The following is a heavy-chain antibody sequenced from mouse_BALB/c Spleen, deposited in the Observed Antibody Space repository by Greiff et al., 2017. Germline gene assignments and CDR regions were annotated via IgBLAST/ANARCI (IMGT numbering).Heavy chain of an antibody. V-gene: IGHV1-54*01. Sequence: QVQLKESGAELVRPGTSVKVSCKASGYAFTNYLIEWVKQRPGQGLEWIGVINPGSGGTNYNEKFKGKATLTADKSSSTAYMQLSSLTSDDSAVYFCARGDYGNPLDYWGQGTTLTVSS. CDR1: GYAFTNYL. CDR2: INPGSGGT. D-gene: IGHD2-1*01. J-gene: IGHJ2*01. CDR3: ARGDYGNPLDY.